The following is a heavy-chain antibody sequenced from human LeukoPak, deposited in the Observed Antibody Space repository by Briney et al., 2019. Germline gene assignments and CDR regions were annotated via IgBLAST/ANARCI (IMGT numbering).Heavy chain of an antibody. CDR2: ITSSSNYI. Sequence: GSLRLSCAASGFTFSIYSMNWVRQAPGKGLEWLSSITSSSNYIYYADSVKGRFTISRDNVQNSLYLQMNSLRAEDTAMYYCARDRGYFDNWGQGTLVTVSS. V-gene: IGHV3-21*01. CDR1: GFTFSIYS. J-gene: IGHJ4*02. CDR3: ARDRGYFDN.